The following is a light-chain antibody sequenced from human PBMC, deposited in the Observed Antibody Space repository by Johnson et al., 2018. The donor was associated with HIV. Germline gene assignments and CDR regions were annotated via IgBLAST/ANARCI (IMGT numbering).Light chain of an antibody. CDR2: DNN. CDR3: GTWDSSLSAGPLYV. CDR1: SSNIGNNY. Sequence: QSVLTQSPSVSAAPGQKVTISCSGSSSNIGNNYVSWYQQLPGTAPKLLIYDNNKRPPGIPDRFSGSMSGTSATLGITGLQTGDAADYYCGTWDSSLSAGPLYVFGTGTKVTVL. J-gene: IGLJ1*01. V-gene: IGLV1-51*01.